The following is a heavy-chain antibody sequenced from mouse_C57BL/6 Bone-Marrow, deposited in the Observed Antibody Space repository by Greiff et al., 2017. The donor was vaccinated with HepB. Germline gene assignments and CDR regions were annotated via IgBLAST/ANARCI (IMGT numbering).Heavy chain of an antibody. D-gene: IGHD2-3*01. CDR1: GYTFTSYW. CDR2: IHPNSGST. CDR3: ARDDGYPSYAMDY. V-gene: IGHV1-64*01. J-gene: IGHJ4*01. Sequence: QVQLQQPGAELVKPGASVKLSCKASGYTFTSYWMHWVKQRPGQGLAWIGMIHPNSGSTNYNEKFKSKATLTVDKSSSTAYMQLSSLTSEDSAVYYCARDDGYPSYAMDYWGQGTSVTVSS.